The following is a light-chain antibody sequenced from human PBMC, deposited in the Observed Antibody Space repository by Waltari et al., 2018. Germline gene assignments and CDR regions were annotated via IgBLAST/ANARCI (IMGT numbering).Light chain of an antibody. CDR2: EVI. CDR1: TSDVGNYDL. Sequence: QSALTQPASVSGTPGQSITISCTGTTSDVGNYDLVSCYQHPPGKTPKVLIGEVIQRPGVASRFSCGCKSSSTASLITAALQPDDEADYYCCSDAGRGTYVFGSGTKVTVL. V-gene: IGLV2-23*02. J-gene: IGLJ1*01. CDR3: CSDAGRGTYV.